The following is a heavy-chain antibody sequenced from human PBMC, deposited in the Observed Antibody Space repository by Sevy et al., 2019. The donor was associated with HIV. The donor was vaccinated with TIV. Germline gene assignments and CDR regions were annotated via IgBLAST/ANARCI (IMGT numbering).Heavy chain of an antibody. D-gene: IGHD3-22*01. Sequence: GGSLRLSCAASGFSVSNSYMIWVRQAPGKGLQWVSVIYSGDSTYYTDSVKGRFTISRDNSKNTLYLQMNSLRAEDTAVYYCARLSVYYYDSSGYYTTGHAFDIWGQGTMVTVSS. CDR2: IYSGDST. CDR1: GFSVSNSY. V-gene: IGHV3-53*01. J-gene: IGHJ3*02. CDR3: ARLSVYYYDSSGYYTTGHAFDI.